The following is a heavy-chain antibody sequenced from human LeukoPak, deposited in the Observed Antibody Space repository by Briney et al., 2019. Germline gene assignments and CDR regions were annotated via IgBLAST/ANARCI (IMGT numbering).Heavy chain of an antibody. D-gene: IGHD2-2*01. J-gene: IGHJ4*02. CDR2: ISSSSTYI. V-gene: IGHV3-21*01. CDR1: GFAFSSYS. CDR3: TRDPGRCTSTSCYPDY. Sequence: PGGSLRLSCTAFGFAFSSYSMNWVRQAPGKGLEWVSSISSSSTYIYYADSVKGRFTISRDNAKNSIYLQMNSLRADDTAVYYCTRDPGRCTSTSCYPDYWGQGTLVTVSS.